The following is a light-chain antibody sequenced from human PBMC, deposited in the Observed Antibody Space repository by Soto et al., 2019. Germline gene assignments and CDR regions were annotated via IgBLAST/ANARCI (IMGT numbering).Light chain of an antibody. J-gene: IGKJ1*01. CDR1: QSISRQ. V-gene: IGKV1-5*03. Sequence: DIQMTQSPSTLSASVGDRVSITCRASQSISRQLAWYQQKPGKAPNLLIYQASNLETGVPSRFTGSGSGTEFTLTISSLQPDDLATYYCRQYQRYWTFGQGTKVEVK. CDR2: QAS. CDR3: RQYQRYWT.